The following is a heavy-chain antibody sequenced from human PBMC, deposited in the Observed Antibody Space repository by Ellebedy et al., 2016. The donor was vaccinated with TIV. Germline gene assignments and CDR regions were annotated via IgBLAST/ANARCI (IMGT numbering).Heavy chain of an antibody. V-gene: IGHV3-7*01. D-gene: IGHD6-19*01. CDR3: ARDQWLGRAYYFDY. J-gene: IGHJ4*02. CDR2: VKQDGSEE. Sequence: GESPKISCAASGFTFSNYYMHWVRQVPGKGLEWVANVKQDGSEESYVDSVKGRFSISRDNAKNALYVQMNSLRAEDTAVYYCARDQWLGRAYYFDYWGQGTLVTVSS. CDR1: GFTFSNYY.